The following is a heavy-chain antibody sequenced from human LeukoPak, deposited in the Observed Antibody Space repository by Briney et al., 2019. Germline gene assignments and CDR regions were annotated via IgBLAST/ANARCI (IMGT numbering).Heavy chain of an antibody. J-gene: IGHJ3*02. D-gene: IGHD3-10*01. CDR2: ISAYNGNV. Sequence: GASVKVSCKASGYTFTSYGISWVRQAPGQGLEWMGWISAYNGNVNYAQKLQGRVTMTTDTSTSTAYMELRSLRSDDTAVYYCARVSPIWFGTEFDAFDIWGQGTMVTVSS. CDR3: ARVSPIWFGTEFDAFDI. CDR1: GYTFTSYG. V-gene: IGHV1-18*01.